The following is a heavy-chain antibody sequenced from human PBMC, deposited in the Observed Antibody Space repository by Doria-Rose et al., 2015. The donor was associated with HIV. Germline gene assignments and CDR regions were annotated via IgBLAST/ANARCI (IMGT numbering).Heavy chain of an antibody. J-gene: IGHJ4*02. D-gene: IGHD6-13*01. CDR3: ARIKSSRWYHKYYFDF. Sequence: QVTLKESGPVLVKPTETLTLTCTVSGVSLSSPGMGVSWIRQPPGKALEWLANIFSDDDRSYKTFLESRLTISRCTSKSQVVLTMTDMDPVDTATYYCARIKSSRWYHKYYFDFWGQGTLVIVSA. CDR2: IFSDDDR. V-gene: IGHV2-26*01. CDR1: GVSLSSPGMG.